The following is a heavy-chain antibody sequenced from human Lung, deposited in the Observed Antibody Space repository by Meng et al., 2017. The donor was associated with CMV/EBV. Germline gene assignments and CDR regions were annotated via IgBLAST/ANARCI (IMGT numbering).Heavy chain of an antibody. CDR2: SGST. D-gene: IGHD3-10*01. CDR1: GGSISSYY. Sequence: GSLRLSCSVSGGSISSYYWSWIRQPPGKGLEWIGYSGSTNYNPSLQSRVTISVDTSKNQFSLKLSSVTAADTAVYYCARGGRFSAAWGQG. J-gene: IGHJ5*02. CDR3: ARGGRFSAA. V-gene: IGHV4-59*01.